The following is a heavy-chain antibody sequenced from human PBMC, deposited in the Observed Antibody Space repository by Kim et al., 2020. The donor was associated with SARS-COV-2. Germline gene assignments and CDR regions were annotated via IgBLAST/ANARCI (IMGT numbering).Heavy chain of an antibody. CDR1: GFTFSSYS. V-gene: IGHV3-21*04. Sequence: GGSLRLSCAASGFTFSSYSMNWVRQAPGKGLEWVSSISSSSSYIYYADSVKGRFTISRDNAKNSLYLQMNSLRAEDTAVYYCARDVTNYGILGGYFDYWGQGTLVTVSS. CDR2: ISSSSSYI. CDR3: ARDVTNYGILGGYFDY. J-gene: IGHJ4*02. D-gene: IGHD3-9*01.